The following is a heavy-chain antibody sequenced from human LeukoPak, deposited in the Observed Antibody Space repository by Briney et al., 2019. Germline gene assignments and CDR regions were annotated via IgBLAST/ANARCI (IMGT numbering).Heavy chain of an antibody. CDR3: ARDQWYSNYAGTYYYYMDV. V-gene: IGHV4-59*01. CDR2: IYYSGNT. Sequence: PSETLSLTCTVSSGSITNYYWSWIRQPPGKELEWIGYIYYSGNTNYDPSLQSRVTISVDTSKNQFSLSLSSVTAADTAVYYCARDQWYSNYAGTYYYYMDVWGKGTTVTVSS. D-gene: IGHD4-11*01. J-gene: IGHJ6*03. CDR1: SGSITNYY.